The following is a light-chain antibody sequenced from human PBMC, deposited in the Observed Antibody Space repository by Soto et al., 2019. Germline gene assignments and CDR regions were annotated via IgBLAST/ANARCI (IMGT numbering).Light chain of an antibody. V-gene: IGKV3-11*01. Sequence: EIVLTQSPATLSLSPGERATLSCRASQSVSSYLAWYQQKPGQAPRLLIHDASNRATGIPARFSGSGSGTDFTLTISSLEPEDFALYFCQQRSSWPRVTFGQGTKLEIK. J-gene: IGKJ2*01. CDR2: DAS. CDR1: QSVSSY. CDR3: QQRSSWPRVT.